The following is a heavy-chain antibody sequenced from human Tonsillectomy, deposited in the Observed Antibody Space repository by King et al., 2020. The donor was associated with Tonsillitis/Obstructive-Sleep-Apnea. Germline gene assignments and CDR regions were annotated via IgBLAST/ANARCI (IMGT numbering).Heavy chain of an antibody. J-gene: IGHJ4*02. Sequence: QVQLQQWGAGLLKPSETLSLTCAVYGGSFSGYYWSWIRQPPGKGLEWIGEIKHSGSTNYNPSLKSRVTISVDTSKNQFSLKLSSVTAADTAVYYCARGPNYSSGWYNYWGQGTLVTVSS. CDR3: ARGPNYSSGWYNY. CDR2: IKHSGST. V-gene: IGHV4-34*01. CDR1: GGSFSGYY. D-gene: IGHD6-13*01.